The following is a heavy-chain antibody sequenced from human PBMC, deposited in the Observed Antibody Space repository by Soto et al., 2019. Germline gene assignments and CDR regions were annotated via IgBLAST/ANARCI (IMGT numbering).Heavy chain of an antibody. J-gene: IGHJ4*02. D-gene: IGHD3-16*01. V-gene: IGHV1-69*01. CDR3: ARVDSSQVRLVGQFYFDH. Sequence: QVQLVQSGAEVKEPGSSVKVSCKASGGTFNGYSISWVRQAPGQGLEWVGGTIPIFTTANYAQKFQGRLTMTADESTSTAYMELSGLRSDDTAIYYCARVDSSQVRLVGQFYFDHWGQGTLVTVSS. CDR1: GGTFNGYS. CDR2: TIPIFTTA.